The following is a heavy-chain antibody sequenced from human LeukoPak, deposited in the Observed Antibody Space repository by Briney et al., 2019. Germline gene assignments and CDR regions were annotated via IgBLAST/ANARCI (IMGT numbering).Heavy chain of an antibody. V-gene: IGHV4-30-4*08. CDR3: ARESCSGGSCQSALMYFDY. CDR1: GFTFSSYA. D-gene: IGHD2-15*01. CDR2: IYYSGST. Sequence: LRLSCAASGFTFSSYAMSWIRQPPGKGLEWIGYIYYSGSTYYNLSLKSRVTISVDTSKNQFSLKLSSVTAADTAVYYCARESCSGGSCQSALMYFDYWGQGTLVTVSS. J-gene: IGHJ4*02.